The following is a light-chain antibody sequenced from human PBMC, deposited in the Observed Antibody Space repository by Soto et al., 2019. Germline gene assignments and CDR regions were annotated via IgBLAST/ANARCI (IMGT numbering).Light chain of an antibody. CDR2: LEGSGSY. J-gene: IGLJ1*01. CDR1: SGHSSYI. CDR3: ETWDSNTRV. V-gene: IGLV4-60*02. Sequence: QLVLTQSSSASASLESSVKLTCTLSSGHSSYIIAWHQQQPGKAPRYLMKLEGSGSYNKGSGVPDRFSGSSSGADRYLTISNLQFEDEADYYCETWDSNTRVFGTGTKLTVL.